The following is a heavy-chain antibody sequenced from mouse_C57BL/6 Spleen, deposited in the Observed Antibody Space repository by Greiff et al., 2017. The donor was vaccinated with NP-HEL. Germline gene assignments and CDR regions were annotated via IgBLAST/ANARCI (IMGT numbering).Heavy chain of an antibody. J-gene: IGHJ4*01. CDR3: ARSPYDYDGYYYAMDY. Sequence: VQLQQSGAELARPGASVKLSCKASGYTFTSYGISWVKQRTGPGLEWIGEIYPRSGNTYYNEKFQGKATLTADKSSSTAYMELRSLTSEDSAVYFCARSPYDYDGYYYAMDYWGQGTSVTVSS. CDR2: IYPRSGNT. V-gene: IGHV1-81*01. D-gene: IGHD2-4*01. CDR1: GYTFTSYG.